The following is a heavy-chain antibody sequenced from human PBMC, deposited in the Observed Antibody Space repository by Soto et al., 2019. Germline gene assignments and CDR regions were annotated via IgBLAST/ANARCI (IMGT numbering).Heavy chain of an antibody. J-gene: IGHJ6*02. D-gene: IGHD5-18*01. CDR1: GFTFSTYA. V-gene: IGHV3-30-3*01. Sequence: QVQLVESGGGVVQPGRSLRLSCAASGFTFSTYAMHWVRQAPGKGLEWVAVISYDGTNKYYADSVRGRFTISRDNSKNTLFLQTNSLRAEDTAAYYCAKDGGGYNYGYVMLDKYYYGMDVWGQGTTVTVSS. CDR3: AKDGGGYNYGYVMLDKYYYGMDV. CDR2: ISYDGTNK.